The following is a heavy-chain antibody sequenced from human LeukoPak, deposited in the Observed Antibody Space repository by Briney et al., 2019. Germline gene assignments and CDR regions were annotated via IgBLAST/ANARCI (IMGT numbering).Heavy chain of an antibody. CDR3: ARAPVPSSWFDP. V-gene: IGHV4-59*01. CDR1: GGSISSYY. CDR2: IYYSGST. J-gene: IGHJ5*02. Sequence: SETLSLTCTVSGGSISSYYWSWIRQPPGKGLEWIGYIYYSGSTNYNPSLKSRVTISVDTSKNQFSLKLSSVTAADTAGYYCARAPVPSSWFDPWGQGTLVTVSS.